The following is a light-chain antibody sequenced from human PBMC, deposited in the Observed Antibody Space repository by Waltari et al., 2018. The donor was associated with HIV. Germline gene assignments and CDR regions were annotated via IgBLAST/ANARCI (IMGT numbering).Light chain of an antibody. Sequence: QSVLPQPPSVSGAPGQRVTISCTGTRSNIGAGFDVHWYQQLPGTVPKVLIYNNTDRPSWVPDRCSGSKSATSASLAITGLQAEDEANYYCQSYDISLSGWVFGGGTKLTVL. CDR3: QSYDISLSGWV. CDR2: NNT. CDR1: RSNIGAGFD. J-gene: IGLJ2*01. V-gene: IGLV1-40*01.